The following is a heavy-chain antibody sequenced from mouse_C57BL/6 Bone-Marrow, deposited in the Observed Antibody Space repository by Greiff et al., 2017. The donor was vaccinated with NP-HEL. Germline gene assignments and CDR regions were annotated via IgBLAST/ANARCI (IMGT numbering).Heavy chain of an antibody. D-gene: IGHD1-1*01. Sequence: VQLQQPGAELVKPGASVKVSCKASGYTFTSYWMHWVKQRPGQGLEWIGRIHPSDSDTNYNQKFKGKATLTVDKSSSTAYMQLSSLTSEDSAVYYCAMFSTVVAPFAYWGQGTLVTVSA. CDR3: AMFSTVVAPFAY. V-gene: IGHV1-74*01. CDR1: GYTFTSYW. J-gene: IGHJ3*01. CDR2: IHPSDSDT.